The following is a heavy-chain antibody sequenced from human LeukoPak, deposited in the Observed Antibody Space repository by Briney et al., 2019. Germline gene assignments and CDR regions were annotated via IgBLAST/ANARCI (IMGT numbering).Heavy chain of an antibody. J-gene: IGHJ4*02. CDR1: GFTFSSYW. V-gene: IGHV3-74*01. CDR2: INSDGSST. Sequence: GGSLRLSCAASGFTFSSYWMHWVRQAPGKGLVWVSRINSDGSSTSYADSVKGRFTISRDNSKNTLYLQMNSLRAEDTAVYYCAKAPRTGVFDYWGQGTLVTVSS. CDR3: AKAPRTGVFDY.